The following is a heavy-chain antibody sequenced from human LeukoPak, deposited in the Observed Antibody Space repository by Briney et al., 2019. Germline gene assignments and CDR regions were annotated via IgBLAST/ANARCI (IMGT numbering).Heavy chain of an antibody. J-gene: IGHJ4*02. CDR3: AIVPSTNWFDYYFDY. V-gene: IGHV3-23*01. D-gene: IGHD6-13*01. Sequence: GGSLRLSCAASGFTFSSYAMSWVRQAPGKGLEWVSAISGSGGSTYYADSVKGRFTISRDNSKDTLYLQMNSLRADDTAVYYCAIVPSTNWFDYYFDYWGQGTLVTVSS. CDR2: ISGSGGST. CDR1: GFTFSSYA.